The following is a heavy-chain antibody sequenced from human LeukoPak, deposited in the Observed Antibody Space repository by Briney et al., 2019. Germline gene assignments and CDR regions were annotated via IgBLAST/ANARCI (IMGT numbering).Heavy chain of an antibody. V-gene: IGHV4-39*01. J-gene: IGHJ4*02. CDR3: QSRYLEWLLEY. Sequence: PSETLSLTRAVYGGSFSGYYWGWIRQPPGKGLEWIGSIYSSGSAYYNPSLKSRVTISVDTSKNQFSLRLSSVTAADTAVYYCQSRYLEWLLEYWGQGTLVTVSS. D-gene: IGHD3-3*01. CDR1: GGSFSGYY. CDR2: IYSSGSA.